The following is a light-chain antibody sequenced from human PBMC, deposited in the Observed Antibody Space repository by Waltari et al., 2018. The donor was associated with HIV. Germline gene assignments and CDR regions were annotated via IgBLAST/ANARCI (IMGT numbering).Light chain of an antibody. CDR1: SSNIGNNY. Sequence: QSVLTQPPSVSAAPGQKVTISCSGSSSNIGNNYVSWYQQLPGTAPKLLIYENNKRPSAIPDRFSGSKSGTSATLGITGLQTGDEADYYCGTWDSSLVWVFGGGTKLTVL. J-gene: IGLJ3*02. CDR3: GTWDSSLVWV. CDR2: ENN. V-gene: IGLV1-51*02.